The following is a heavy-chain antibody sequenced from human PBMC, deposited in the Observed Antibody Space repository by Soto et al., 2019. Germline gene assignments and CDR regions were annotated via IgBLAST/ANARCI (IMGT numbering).Heavy chain of an antibody. CDR2: TIPIFGTA. D-gene: IGHD2-15*01. CDR3: ARPEGLLGYCSGGSCYSRFDY. CDR1: GGTFSSYA. J-gene: IGHJ4*02. V-gene: IGHV1-69*01. Sequence: QVHLVQSGAEVKKLGPSVKVSSKASGGTFSSYAISWLRQPPGKGLEWMGGTIPIFGTANYAQKFQGRVTITADESTSTAYMELSSLRSEDTAVYYCARPEGLLGYCSGGSCYSRFDYWGQGTLVTVSS.